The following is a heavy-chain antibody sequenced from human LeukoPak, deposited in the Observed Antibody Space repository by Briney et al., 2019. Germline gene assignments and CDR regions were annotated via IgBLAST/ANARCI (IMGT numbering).Heavy chain of an antibody. Sequence: SETLSLTCAVSGYSISSGYYWGWIRQPPGKGLEWIGSIYHSGGTYYNPSLKSRVTISVDTSKNQFSLKLSSVTAADTAVYYCARESTTGTTVGYYGMDVWGEGTTVTVSS. CDR1: GYSISSGYY. J-gene: IGHJ6*04. V-gene: IGHV4-38-2*02. D-gene: IGHD1-1*01. CDR2: IYHSGGT. CDR3: ARESTTGTTVGYYGMDV.